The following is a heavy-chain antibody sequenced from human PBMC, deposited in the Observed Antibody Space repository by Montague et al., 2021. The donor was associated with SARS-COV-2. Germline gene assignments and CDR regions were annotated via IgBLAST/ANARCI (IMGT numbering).Heavy chain of an antibody. Sequence: SLRLSCAASGFTFSSYGMHWVRQAPGKGLEWVAVIWYDGSNKYYVDSVKGRFTISRDNSKNTLYLQMNSLRAEDAAVYYCARDLRFGELYPDFDYWGQGTLVTVSS. V-gene: IGHV3-33*01. J-gene: IGHJ4*02. CDR2: IWYDGSNK. CDR1: GFTFSSYG. D-gene: IGHD3-10*01. CDR3: ARDLRFGELYPDFDY.